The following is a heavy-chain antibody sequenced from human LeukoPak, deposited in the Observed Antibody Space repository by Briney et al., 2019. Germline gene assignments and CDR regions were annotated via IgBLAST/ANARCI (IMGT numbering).Heavy chain of an antibody. D-gene: IGHD6-13*01. V-gene: IGHV1-2*02. Sequence: GASVKVSCKASGYTFTGYYMHWVRQAPGQGLEWMGWINPNSGGTNYAQKFQGRVTMTRDTSTSTVYMELSSLRSEDTAVYYCARDRGHSSSWYWFDPWGQGTLVTVSS. CDR2: INPNSGGT. CDR3: ARDRGHSSSWYWFDP. CDR1: GYTFTGYY. J-gene: IGHJ5*02.